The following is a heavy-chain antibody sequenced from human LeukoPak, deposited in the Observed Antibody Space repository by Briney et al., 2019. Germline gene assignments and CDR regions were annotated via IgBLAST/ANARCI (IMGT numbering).Heavy chain of an antibody. V-gene: IGHV3-23*01. CDR3: AKERMTTMPRYYFDY. Sequence: GGSLRLSCAVSGFSFSSYAMSWVRQAPGKGLEWLSTISVSGSSTNYADSVKGRFTISRDNSRNTLYLQMNSLRAEDTAVYYCAKERMTTMPRYYFDYWGQGTLVTVSS. CDR2: ISVSGSST. CDR1: GFSFSSYA. J-gene: IGHJ4*02. D-gene: IGHD4-17*01.